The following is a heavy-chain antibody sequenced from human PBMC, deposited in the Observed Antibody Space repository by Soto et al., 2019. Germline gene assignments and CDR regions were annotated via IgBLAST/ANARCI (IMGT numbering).Heavy chain of an antibody. V-gene: IGHV4-34*01. Sequence: SETLSLTCAVYGGSFSGYCWSWIRQPPGKGLEWIGEINHSGSTNYNPSLKSRVTISVDTSKNQFSLKLSSVTAADTAVYYCARGIWRYYYYYMDVWGKGTTVTVSS. J-gene: IGHJ6*03. CDR2: INHSGST. CDR3: ARGIWRYYYYYMDV. CDR1: GGSFSGYC.